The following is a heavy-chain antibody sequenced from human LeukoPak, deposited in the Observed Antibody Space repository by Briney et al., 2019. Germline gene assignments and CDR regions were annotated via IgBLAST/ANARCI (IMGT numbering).Heavy chain of an antibody. D-gene: IGHD6-19*01. CDR3: ARGSGAMAGTLDP. Sequence: PGGSLRLSCVASGFTFSNYGMHWVRQAPGKGLEWVAFIWYDGSNKYYVDSVKGRFTISRDNSKNTVYVQMNSLRGEDTAVYCARGSGAMAGTLDPWGQGTLVIVSS. J-gene: IGHJ5*02. CDR2: IWYDGSNK. CDR1: GFTFSNYG. V-gene: IGHV3-33*01.